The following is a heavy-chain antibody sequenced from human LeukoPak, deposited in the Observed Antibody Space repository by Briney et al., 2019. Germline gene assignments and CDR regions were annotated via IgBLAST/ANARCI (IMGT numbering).Heavy chain of an antibody. CDR2: LSSSGST. Sequence: SETLSLTCTVSGGSISSYYWSWIRRPPGKGLEWIGFLSSSGSTNYHPSLKSRVTISVDSSKNQFSLRLSSVTAADTAVYYCARLILLSGSYYFDYWGQGTLVTVSS. CDR1: GGSISSYY. V-gene: IGHV4-59*01. CDR3: ARLILLSGSYYFDY. J-gene: IGHJ4*02. D-gene: IGHD1-26*01.